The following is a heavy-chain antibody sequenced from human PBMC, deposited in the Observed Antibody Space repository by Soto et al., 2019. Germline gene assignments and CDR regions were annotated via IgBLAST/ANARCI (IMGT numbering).Heavy chain of an antibody. J-gene: IGHJ5*02. D-gene: IGHD3-3*01. V-gene: IGHV1-8*01. CDR2: MNPNTGNT. CDR1: GYTFTKHD. CDR3: ARGQHYDFWSGYNWFDP. Sequence: ASVKVSCKASGYTFTKHDINWVRQATGHGLEWMGWMNPNTGNTVYAQKFQGRVTMTRNTSITTAYMELSSLRSDDTAVYYCARGQHYDFWSGYNWFDPWGQRTLVTVSS.